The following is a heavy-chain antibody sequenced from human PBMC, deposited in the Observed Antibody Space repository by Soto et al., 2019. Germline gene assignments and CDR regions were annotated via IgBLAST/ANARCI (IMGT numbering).Heavy chain of an antibody. D-gene: IGHD6-13*01. Sequence: EVQLVESGGGLVQPGGSLRLSCAASGFTFSTYEFNWVRQAPGRGLEWISYISVSGNIIKYADSVKGRFTISRDNAENSVALHMRTLRVDDTAVYFCVRDTISASAAASLDYWGQGTQVIVSS. J-gene: IGHJ4*02. CDR2: ISVSGNII. V-gene: IGHV3-48*03. CDR3: VRDTISASAAASLDY. CDR1: GFTFSTYE.